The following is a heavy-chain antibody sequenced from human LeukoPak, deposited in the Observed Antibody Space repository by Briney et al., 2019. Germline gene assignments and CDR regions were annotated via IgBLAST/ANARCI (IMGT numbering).Heavy chain of an antibody. V-gene: IGHV4-61*02. CDR3: AREGALGDYDFDY. D-gene: IGHD4-17*01. Sequence: PSQTLSLTCTVSGGSISSGSYYWSWIRQPAGKGLEWIGRIYTSGSTNYNPSLKSRVTISVDTSKNQFSLKLSSVTAADTAVYYCAREGALGDYDFDYWGQGTLVTVSS. CDR2: IYTSGST. CDR1: GGSISSGSYY. J-gene: IGHJ4*02.